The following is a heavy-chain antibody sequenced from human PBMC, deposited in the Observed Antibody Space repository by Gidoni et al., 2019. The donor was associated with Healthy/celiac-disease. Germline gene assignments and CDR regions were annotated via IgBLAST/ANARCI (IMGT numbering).Heavy chain of an antibody. V-gene: IGHV4-59*01. Sequence: QVQLQESGPGLVKPSETLSLTCTVSGGSISSYYWSWIRQPPGKGLEWIGYIYYSGSTNYNPSLKSRVTISVDTSKNQFSLKLSSVTAADTAVYYCARANYYDSSGYYYYYYGMDVWGQGTTVTVSS. CDR3: ARANYYDSSGYYYYYYGMDV. CDR2: IYYSGST. J-gene: IGHJ6*02. CDR1: GGSISSYY. D-gene: IGHD3-22*01.